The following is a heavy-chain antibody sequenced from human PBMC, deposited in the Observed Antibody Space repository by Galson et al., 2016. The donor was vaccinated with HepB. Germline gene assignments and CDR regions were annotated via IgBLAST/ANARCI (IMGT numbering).Heavy chain of an antibody. D-gene: IGHD2-15*01. CDR2: ISSRSTYI. Sequence: SLRLSCAASGFTFSSYGMNWVRQAPGKGLEWVSSISSRSTYISYADSLKGRFTISRDSAKNSLYLQMNSLRAEDTAVYYCARSRGRRLGGDYSGMDVWGQGTTVTVSS. CDR3: ARSRGRRLGGDYSGMDV. V-gene: IGHV3-21*01. CDR1: GFTFSSYG. J-gene: IGHJ6*02.